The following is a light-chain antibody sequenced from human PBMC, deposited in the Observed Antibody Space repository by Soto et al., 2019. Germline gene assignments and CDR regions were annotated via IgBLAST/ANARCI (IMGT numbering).Light chain of an antibody. J-gene: IGLJ1*01. V-gene: IGLV1-51*01. Sequence: QSVLTQPHSVSASPGQKVTMSCALISPNIGGNSVSWYQQLPGTAPKLLIYDDDKRPSGIPDRFSGSKSGTSATLGITGFQTGDEADYYCGSWDSSLSAYVFGTGTKVTVL. CDR1: SPNIGGNS. CDR2: DDD. CDR3: GSWDSSLSAYV.